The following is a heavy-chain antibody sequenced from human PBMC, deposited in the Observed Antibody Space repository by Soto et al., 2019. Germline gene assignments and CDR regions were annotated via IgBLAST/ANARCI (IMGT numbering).Heavy chain of an antibody. Sequence: QVQLVESGGGVVQPGRSLRLSCAVSGFTFSSYGMHWVRQAPGKGLEWVAVISYDGSNKYYADSVKGRFTISRDNSKSTLHLQMNSLRAEDTAVYYCAKQVTPHSSGWPDAFDIWCQGTMVSVSS. CDR3: AKQVTPHSSGWPDAFDI. D-gene: IGHD6-19*01. CDR2: ISYDGSNK. V-gene: IGHV3-30*18. J-gene: IGHJ3*02. CDR1: GFTFSSYG.